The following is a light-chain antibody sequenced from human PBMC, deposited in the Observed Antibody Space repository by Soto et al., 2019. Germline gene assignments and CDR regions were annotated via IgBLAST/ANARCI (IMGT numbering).Light chain of an antibody. CDR1: QSVSSY. Sequence: EIVLTQSGATLSVSPGERATLSCRASQSVSSYLAWYQQKPGQVPRLLIYAASTRATGIPARFGGSGSGTEFTLTISSLQSEDFAVYYCQQYNNWPRTFGQGTKVDIK. CDR2: AAS. CDR3: QQYNNWPRT. J-gene: IGKJ1*01. V-gene: IGKV3-15*01.